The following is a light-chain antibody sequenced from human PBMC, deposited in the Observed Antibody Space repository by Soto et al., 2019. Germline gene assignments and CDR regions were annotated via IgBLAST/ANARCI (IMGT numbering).Light chain of an antibody. J-gene: IGKJ5*01. V-gene: IGKV3D-11*01. Sequence: EIVLTQSPATLSLSPGERATLSCRASQGVSSYLAWYQQKPGQAPRLLIYDASSRATGIPARFSGSGPGTDFTLTISSLEPEDFAVYYCQQRSNWHRITFGQGTRLEIK. CDR1: QGVSSY. CDR3: QQRSNWHRIT. CDR2: DAS.